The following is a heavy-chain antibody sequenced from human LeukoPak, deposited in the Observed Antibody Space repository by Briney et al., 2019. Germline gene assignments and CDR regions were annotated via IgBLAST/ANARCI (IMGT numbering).Heavy chain of an antibody. Sequence: GGSLRLSCAASGFTFSSYGMHWVRQAPGKGLEWVAVIWYDGSNKYYADSVKGRFTISGDNSKNTLYLQMNSLRAEDTAVYYCARDQWSSSWKEVYYFDYWGQGTLVTVSS. J-gene: IGHJ4*02. CDR1: GFTFSSYG. V-gene: IGHV3-33*01. CDR3: ARDQWSSSWKEVYYFDY. D-gene: IGHD6-13*01. CDR2: IWYDGSNK.